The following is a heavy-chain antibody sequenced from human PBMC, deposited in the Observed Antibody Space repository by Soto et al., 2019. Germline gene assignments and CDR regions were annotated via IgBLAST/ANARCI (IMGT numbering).Heavy chain of an antibody. Sequence: QVQLVESGGGLVKPGGSLRLSCAASGLTLNDYYMNWLRQAPGQGLQWVSDISATGSITYYTDSVKGRFTVSRDNANTSRYAQMNSLRAEDSSVYNWASISRQDVSRAFEIMCHGIMV. CDR1: GLTLNDYY. J-gene: IGHJ3*02. V-gene: IGHV3-11*01. CDR3: ASISRQDVSRAFEI. CDR2: ISATGSIT. D-gene: IGHD3-9*01.